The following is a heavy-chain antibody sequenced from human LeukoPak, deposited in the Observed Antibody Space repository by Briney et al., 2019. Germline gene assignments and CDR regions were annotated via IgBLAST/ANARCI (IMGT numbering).Heavy chain of an antibody. V-gene: IGHV3-23*01. J-gene: IGHJ4*02. Sequence: GGSLRLSCAASGFTFSRYGMSWVRQAPGKGLEWVSAISGSGGSTYYADSVKGRFTISRDNSKNTLYLQMNSLRAEDTAVYYCAKAGIAAAGISRFDYWGQGTLVTVSS. CDR3: AKAGIAAAGISRFDY. CDR2: ISGSGGST. CDR1: GFTFSRYG. D-gene: IGHD6-13*01.